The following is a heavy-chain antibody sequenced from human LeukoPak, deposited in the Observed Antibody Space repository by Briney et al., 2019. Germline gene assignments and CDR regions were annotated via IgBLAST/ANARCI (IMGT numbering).Heavy chain of an antibody. CDR2: IYYSGST. D-gene: IGHD3-22*01. CDR3: ASTPTRTYYYDSSGYIKSEYYFDY. CDR1: GGSVSSGSYY. Sequence: SETPSLTCTVSGGSVSSGSYYWSWIRQPPGKGLEWIGYIYYSGSTNYNPSLKSRVTISVDTSKNQFSLKLSSVTAADTAVYYCASTPTRTYYYDSSGYIKSEYYFDYWGQGTLVTVSS. J-gene: IGHJ4*02. V-gene: IGHV4-61*01.